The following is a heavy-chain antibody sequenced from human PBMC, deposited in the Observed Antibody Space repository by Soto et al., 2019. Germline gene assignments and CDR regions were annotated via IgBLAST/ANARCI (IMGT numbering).Heavy chain of an antibody. J-gene: IGHJ3*01. CDR3: ARERSSWYTDAFDV. D-gene: IGHD6-13*01. CDR2: ISSSASTI. CDR1: GFTFSSYE. V-gene: IGHV3-48*03. Sequence: GGSLRLSCAASGFTFSSYEMNWVRQAPGKGLEWVSYISSSASTIYYVDSVKGRFTISRDNAKNSLYLQMNSLTAEDTAVYYCARERSSWYTDAFDVWGQGTMVT.